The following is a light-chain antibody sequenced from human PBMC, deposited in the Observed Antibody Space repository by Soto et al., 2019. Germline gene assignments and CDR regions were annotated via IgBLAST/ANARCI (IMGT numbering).Light chain of an antibody. CDR2: GAS. J-gene: IGKJ4*01. CDR1: QSVSSN. Sequence: EIVMTQSPATMSVPPGERATLSCRASQSVSSNQLAWYQQKPGQAPRLLIYGASRRATGIPARFSGSGSGTDFTLAISSLEPEDFAVYYCQQRSNWPPVTFGGGTKVDIK. CDR3: QQRSNWPPVT. V-gene: IGKV3D-20*02.